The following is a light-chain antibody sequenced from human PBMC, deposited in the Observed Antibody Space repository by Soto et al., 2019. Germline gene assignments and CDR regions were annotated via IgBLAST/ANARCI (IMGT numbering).Light chain of an antibody. CDR3: QQYGSAPWT. V-gene: IGKV3-20*01. Sequence: EIVLTQSPGTLPLSPGERATLSCRASLSVASNYVAWYQQKPGQAPRLLIYAASGRATGIPDRFSGSGSGTDFNLTISRLEPKDFAVYYCQQYGSAPWTFGQGTKVEIK. CDR2: AAS. J-gene: IGKJ1*01. CDR1: LSVASNY.